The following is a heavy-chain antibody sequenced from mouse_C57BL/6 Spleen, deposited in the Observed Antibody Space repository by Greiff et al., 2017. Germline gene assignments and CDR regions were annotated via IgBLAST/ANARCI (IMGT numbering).Heavy chain of an antibody. V-gene: IGHV1-53*01. CDR2: INPSNGGT. CDR3: ARCYYGSSYVYFDY. J-gene: IGHJ2*01. CDR1: GYTFTSYW. D-gene: IGHD1-1*01. Sequence: VQLQESGTELVKPGASVKLSCKASGYTFTSYWMHWVKQRPGQGLEWIGNINPSNGGTNYNEKFKSKATLTVDKSSSTAYMQLSSLTSEDSAVYYCARCYYGSSYVYFDYWGQGTTLTVSS.